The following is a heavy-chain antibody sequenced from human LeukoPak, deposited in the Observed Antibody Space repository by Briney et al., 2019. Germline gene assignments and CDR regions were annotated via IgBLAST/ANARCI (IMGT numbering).Heavy chain of an antibody. CDR1: GFTFSDYE. V-gene: IGHV3-69-1*02. Sequence: GGSLRLSCTASGFTFSDYEMNWVRQAPGRGLGWVSYISSSDTIYYADSVKGRFTISRDNAKNSLYLQMNSLRPEDTGVYYCARVALHYKRNYGTDYWGQGTLVTVSS. D-gene: IGHD1-7*01. J-gene: IGHJ4*02. CDR2: ISSSDTI. CDR3: ARVALHYKRNYGTDY.